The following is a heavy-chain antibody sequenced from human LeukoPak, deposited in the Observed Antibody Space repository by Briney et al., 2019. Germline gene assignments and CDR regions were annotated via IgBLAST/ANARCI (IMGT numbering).Heavy chain of an antibody. CDR3: TRGITMVRGVILYGMDV. Sequence: GGSLRLSCAASGFTFSGSAMHWVRQASGKGLVWVGRIRSKANSYATAYAASVKGRFTISRDDSKNTAYLQMNSLKTEDTAVYYCTRGITMVRGVILYGMDVWGQGTTVTVSS. CDR2: IRSKANSYAT. CDR1: GFTFSGSA. J-gene: IGHJ6*02. V-gene: IGHV3-73*01. D-gene: IGHD3-10*01.